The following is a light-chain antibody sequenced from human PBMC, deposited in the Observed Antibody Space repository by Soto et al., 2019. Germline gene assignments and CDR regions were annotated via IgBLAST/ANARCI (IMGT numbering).Light chain of an antibody. CDR1: SSNIGAGYN. CDR2: ANN. Sequence: QAVVTQPPSVSGAPGQRVTISCTGSSSNIGAGYNVHWYQQLPGTVPKLLIYANNNRPSGVPDRFSGSRSATSASLAITGLQAGDEADYYCQSYDSSLSEGVFGGGTKVTVL. V-gene: IGLV1-40*01. CDR3: QSYDSSLSEGV. J-gene: IGLJ2*01.